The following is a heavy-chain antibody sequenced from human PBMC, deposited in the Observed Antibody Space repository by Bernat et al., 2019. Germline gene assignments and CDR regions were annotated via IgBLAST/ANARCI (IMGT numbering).Heavy chain of an antibody. CDR2: IRDSGGST. CDR3: AKDNRPLPAGAFDI. D-gene: IGHD6-13*01. Sequence: EVQLLESGGGLVQPGGSLRLSCAASGFTFSSYAMNWVRQAPGKGLEWVSAIRDSGGSTNYADSVKGRFTISRDNSKNTLYLQMNSLSAEDTAVYYCAKDNRPLPAGAFDIWGQGTMVTVSS. V-gene: IGHV3-23*01. CDR1: GFTFSSYA. J-gene: IGHJ3*02.